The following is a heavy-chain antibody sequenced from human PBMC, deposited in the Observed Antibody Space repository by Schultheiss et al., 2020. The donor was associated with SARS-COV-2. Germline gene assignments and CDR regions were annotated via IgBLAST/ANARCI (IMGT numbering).Heavy chain of an antibody. D-gene: IGHD3-9*01. CDR3: ARGLFDRIPHAGGGDY. J-gene: IGHJ4*02. CDR2: IYYSGST. V-gene: IGHV4-61*08. CDR1: GGSISSGGYY. Sequence: SETLSLTCTVPGGSISSGGYYWSWIRQPPGKGLEWIGYIYYSGSTNYNPSLKSRVTISVDTSKNQFALKLSYVTAADTAVYYCARGLFDRIPHAGGGDYWGQGTLVTVSS.